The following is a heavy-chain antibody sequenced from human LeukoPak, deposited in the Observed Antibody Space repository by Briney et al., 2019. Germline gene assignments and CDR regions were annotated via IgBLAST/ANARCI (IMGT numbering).Heavy chain of an antibody. Sequence: SETLSLNCAVYGTSFSGFYWSWIRQPPGKGLEWIGEINHSVGSSYNPSLKSLVTISVDTSKNQFSLNLTSLTAADKAVYFYARGRGIKSPIRDPWDYWGQGTLVTVSS. CDR1: GTSFSGFY. CDR2: INHSVGS. D-gene: IGHD1-26*01. V-gene: IGHV4-34*01. CDR3: ARGRGIKSPIRDPWDY. J-gene: IGHJ4*02.